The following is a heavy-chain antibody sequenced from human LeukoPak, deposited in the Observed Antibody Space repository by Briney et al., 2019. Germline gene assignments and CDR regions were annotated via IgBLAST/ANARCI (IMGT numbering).Heavy chain of an antibody. Sequence: SVKVSCKASGGTFSSYAISWVRQAPGQGLEWMGGIIPIFGTANYAQKFQGRVTITADESTSTAYMELSSLRSEDTAVYYCARGARMTTVTSPFDYWGQGTLVTVSS. CDR3: ARGARMTTVTSPFDY. D-gene: IGHD4-11*01. CDR1: GGTFSSYA. CDR2: IIPIFGTA. J-gene: IGHJ4*02. V-gene: IGHV1-69*13.